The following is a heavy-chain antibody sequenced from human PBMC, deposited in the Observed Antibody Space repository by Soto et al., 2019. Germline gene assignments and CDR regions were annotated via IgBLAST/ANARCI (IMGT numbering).Heavy chain of an antibody. D-gene: IGHD2-15*01. J-gene: IGHJ6*03. CDR1: GGSFSGYY. Sequence: SETLSLTCAVYGGSFSGYYWSWIRQPPGKGLEWIGEINHSGSTNYNPSLKSRVTISVDTSKNQFSLKLSSVTAADTAVYYCARAHCSGGSCRLGSRLNYYMDVWGKGTTVTVSS. CDR2: INHSGST. CDR3: ARAHCSGGSCRLGSRLNYYMDV. V-gene: IGHV4-34*01.